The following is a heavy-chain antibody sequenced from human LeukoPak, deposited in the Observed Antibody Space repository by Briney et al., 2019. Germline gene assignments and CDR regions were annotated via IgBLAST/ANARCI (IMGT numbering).Heavy chain of an antibody. J-gene: IGHJ5*02. CDR1: GFTCSSYA. Sequence: GGSLRLSCATSGFTCSSYAMHWVRQAPGQGPAWVAVLSYDGSNKYYADSVKGRFTISRDNSKNTLYLQMNSLRAEDTAVYYCARDYDILTGGGFDPWGQGTLVTVSS. V-gene: IGHV3-30-3*01. CDR2: LSYDGSNK. CDR3: ARDYDILTGGGFDP. D-gene: IGHD3-9*01.